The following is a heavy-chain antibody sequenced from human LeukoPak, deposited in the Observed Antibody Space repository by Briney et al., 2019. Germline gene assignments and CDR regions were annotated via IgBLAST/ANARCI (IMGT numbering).Heavy chain of an antibody. J-gene: IGHJ4*02. CDR3: ARVVWGESGYYFDY. Sequence: GASVKVSCKASGYTFTGYYMHWVRQAPGQGLEWMGWINPNSGGTNYAQKFQGRVTITRDTSISTAYMELSRLRSDDTAVYYCARVVWGESGYYFDYWGQGTLVTVSS. CDR1: GYTFTGYY. V-gene: IGHV1-2*02. D-gene: IGHD3-16*01. CDR2: INPNSGGT.